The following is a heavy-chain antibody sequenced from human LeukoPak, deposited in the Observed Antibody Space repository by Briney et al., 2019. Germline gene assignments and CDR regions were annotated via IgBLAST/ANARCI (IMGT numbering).Heavy chain of an antibody. Sequence: SGTLSLTCAVSGGSISSSNWWSWVRQPPGKGLEWIGEIYHSGSTNYNPSLKSRVTISVDKSKNQFSLKLSSVTAADTAVYYCARVPYCSNTNCYRGYFDYWGQGTLVTVSS. CDR2: IYHSGST. CDR1: GGSISSSNW. V-gene: IGHV4-4*02. D-gene: IGHD2-2*02. CDR3: ARVPYCSNTNCYRGYFDY. J-gene: IGHJ4*02.